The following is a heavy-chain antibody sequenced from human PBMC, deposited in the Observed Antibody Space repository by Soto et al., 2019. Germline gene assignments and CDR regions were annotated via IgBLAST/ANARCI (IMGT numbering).Heavy chain of an antibody. J-gene: IGHJ5*02. CDR2: TYFRSKWYN. CDR3: AKGDNLGPKTGYAFDP. D-gene: IGHD5-12*01. V-gene: IGHV6-1*01. Sequence: WIRQSPSRGLEWLGRTYFRSKWYNDYAVSVKSRIIINPDTSNNQFSLQLNSVTPEDTAVYFCAKGDNLGPKTGYAFDPWGQGIMVTVSS.